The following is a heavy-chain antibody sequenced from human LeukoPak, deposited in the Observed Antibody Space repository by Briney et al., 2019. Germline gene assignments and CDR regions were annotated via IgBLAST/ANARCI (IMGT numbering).Heavy chain of an antibody. CDR1: GYTFTGYY. J-gene: IGHJ1*01. D-gene: IGHD2-21*02. V-gene: IGHV1-2*06. CDR3: ASGSHIVVVTAIHRYFQH. CDR2: INPNSGGT. Sequence: ASVKVSCKASGYTFTGYYMHWVRQAPGQGLEWMGRINPNSGGTNYAQKFQGRVTMTRDTSISTAYMELSRLRSDDTAVYYCASGSHIVVVTAIHRYFQHWGQGTLVTVSS.